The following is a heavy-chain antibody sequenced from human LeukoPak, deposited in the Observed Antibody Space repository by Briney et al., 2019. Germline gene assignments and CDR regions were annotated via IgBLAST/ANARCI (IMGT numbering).Heavy chain of an antibody. CDR1: GFTYCNYA. Sequence: GGSLRLSCAASGFTYCNYAMIWVRQAPGKGLEWVSSISGTGDSTDYADSVKGRFTVSRDNSKYTLFLQMSSLRAEDTAVYYCAKDVWTITFGGVGDAYDIWGQGTMVTVSS. V-gene: IGHV3-23*01. D-gene: IGHD3-16*01. CDR2: ISGTGDST. CDR3: AKDVWTITFGGVGDAYDI. J-gene: IGHJ3*02.